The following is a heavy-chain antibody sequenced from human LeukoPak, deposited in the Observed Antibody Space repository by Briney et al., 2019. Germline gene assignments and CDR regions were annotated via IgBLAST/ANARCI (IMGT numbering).Heavy chain of an antibody. J-gene: IGHJ6*03. Sequence: SETLSLTCTVSGSSISSGGYYWSWIRQHPGKGLEWIGYISYSGTTYYNPSLKSRVIISIDTSKNQFSLKLSSVTAADTAVYYCALRPVGFYYMDVWGKGTTVTVSS. D-gene: IGHD4-17*01. CDR1: GSSISSGGYY. CDR2: ISYSGTT. V-gene: IGHV4-31*03. CDR3: ALRPVGFYYMDV.